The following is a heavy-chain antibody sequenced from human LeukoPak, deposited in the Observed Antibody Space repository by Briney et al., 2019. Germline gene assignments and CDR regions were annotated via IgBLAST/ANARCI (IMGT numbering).Heavy chain of an antibody. Sequence: PGGSLRLSCAASGFTFSSYAMSWVCQAPGKGLEWVSAISGSGGSTYYADSVKGRFTISRDNSKNTPYLQMNSLRAEDTAVYYCAKGVVPAAIYWFDPWGQGTLVTVSS. V-gene: IGHV3-23*01. CDR3: AKGVVPAAIYWFDP. CDR1: GFTFSSYA. J-gene: IGHJ5*02. CDR2: ISGSGGST. D-gene: IGHD2-2*02.